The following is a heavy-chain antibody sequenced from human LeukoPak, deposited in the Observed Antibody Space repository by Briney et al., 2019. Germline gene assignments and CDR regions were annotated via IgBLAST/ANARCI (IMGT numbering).Heavy chain of an antibody. CDR2: ISGSGGST. Sequence: GGTLRLSCAASGFTFSSYGMSWVRQAPGKGLEWVSGISGSGGSTYYADSVKGRFTISRDNAKNSLYLQMNSLRAEDTAVYYCARVLKADTAMVGYFDYWGQGTLVTVSS. CDR1: GFTFSSYG. J-gene: IGHJ4*02. D-gene: IGHD5-18*01. CDR3: ARVLKADTAMVGYFDY. V-gene: IGHV3-23*01.